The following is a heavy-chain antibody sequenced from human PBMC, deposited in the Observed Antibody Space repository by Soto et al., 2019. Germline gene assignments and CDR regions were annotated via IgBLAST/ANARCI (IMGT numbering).Heavy chain of an antibody. V-gene: IGHV4-39*01. Sequence: QLQLQESGPGLVKPSETLSLTCTVSGGSISSSSYYWGWIRQPPGKGLEWIGSIYYSGSTYYNPSLKSRVTISVDTSKNQFSLKLSSVTAADTAVYYCARHGPSGSFDYWGQGTLVTVSS. CDR2: IYYSGST. CDR1: GGSISSSSYY. J-gene: IGHJ4*02. CDR3: ARHGPSGSFDY. D-gene: IGHD1-26*01.